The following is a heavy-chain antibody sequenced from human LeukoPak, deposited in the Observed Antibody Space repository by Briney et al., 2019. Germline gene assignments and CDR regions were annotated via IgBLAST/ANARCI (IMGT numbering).Heavy chain of an antibody. J-gene: IGHJ5*02. V-gene: IGHV4-38-2*01. CDR2: IYHSGRT. CDR1: GXY. CDR3: ARPIQTYYDFWSGRGAHDWFDP. D-gene: IGHD3-3*01. Sequence: GXYWGWIRQPPGKGLEWIGRIYHSGRTYYNPSLKSRVTISGETYKNHVSMKLSSVTAADTAVYYCARPIQTYYDFWSGRGAHDWFDPWGQGTLVTVSS.